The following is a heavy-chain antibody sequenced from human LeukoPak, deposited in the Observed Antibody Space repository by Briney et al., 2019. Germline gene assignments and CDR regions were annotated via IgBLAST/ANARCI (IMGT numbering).Heavy chain of an antibody. CDR3: ARDLHCSSTSCYYGSNWFDP. D-gene: IGHD2-2*01. Sequence: LRLSCAASGFTFSSYSMNWVHQAPGKGLEWIGYIYYSGSTYYNPSLKSRVTISVDMSKNQFSPKLSSVTAADTAVYYCARDLHCSSTSCYYGSNWFDPWGQGTLVTVSS. J-gene: IGHJ5*02. V-gene: IGHV4-30-4*08. CDR2: IYYSGST. CDR1: GFTFSSYS.